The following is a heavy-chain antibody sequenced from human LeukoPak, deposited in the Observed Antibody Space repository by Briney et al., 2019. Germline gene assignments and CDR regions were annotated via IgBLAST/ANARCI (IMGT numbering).Heavy chain of an antibody. D-gene: IGHD2/OR15-2a*01. CDR2: IRYDGSNK. Sequence: GGSLRLSCAASGFAFSSYGMHWVRQAPGKGLEWVAFIRYDGSNKYYADSVKGRFTISRDNSKNTLYLQMNSLRAEDTAVYYCASLSADPRDSYYYYYMDVWGKGTTVTVSS. CDR3: ASLSADPRDSYYYYYMDV. V-gene: IGHV3-30*02. J-gene: IGHJ6*03. CDR1: GFAFSSYG.